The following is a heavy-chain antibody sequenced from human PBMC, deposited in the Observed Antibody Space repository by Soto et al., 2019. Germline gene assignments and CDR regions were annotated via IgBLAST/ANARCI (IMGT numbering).Heavy chain of an antibody. CDR2: IYHSGST. Sequence: SETLSLTCVFPGGSIRSSNWWSWVPQAPGKGLEWIGEIYHSGSTNYNPSLKSRVTISVDTSKNQFSLKLSSVTAADTAVYYCARGTDEMATADYWGQGTLVTVSS. D-gene: IGHD5-12*01. J-gene: IGHJ4*02. V-gene: IGHV4-4*02. CDR1: GGSIRSSNW. CDR3: ARGTDEMATADY.